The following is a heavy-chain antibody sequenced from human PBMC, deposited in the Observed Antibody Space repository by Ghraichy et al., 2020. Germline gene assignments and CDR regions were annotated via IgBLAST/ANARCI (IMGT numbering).Heavy chain of an antibody. CDR2: INPNSGGT. J-gene: IGHJ3*02. CDR1: GYTFTGYY. V-gene: IGHV1-2*02. CDR3: ARDPPVNSGWHGYDAFDI. D-gene: IGHD6-19*01. Sequence: ASVKVSCKASGYTFTGYYMHWVRQAPGQGLEWMGWINPNSGGTNYAQKFQGRVTMTRDTSISTAYMELSRLRSDDTAVYYCARDPPVNSGWHGYDAFDIWGQGTMVTVSS.